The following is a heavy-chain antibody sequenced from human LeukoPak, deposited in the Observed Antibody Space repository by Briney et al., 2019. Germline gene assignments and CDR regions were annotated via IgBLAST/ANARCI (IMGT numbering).Heavy chain of an antibody. J-gene: IGHJ3*02. CDR2: IYYSGST. CDR3: ARFVRSSGWYPSDAFDI. Sequence: PSETLSLTCPVSGGSVSSGSYYWSWIRQPPGKGLEWIGYIYYSGSTNYNPSLKSRVTISVDTSKNQFSLKLSSVTAADTAVYYCARFVRSSGWYPSDAFDIWGQGTMVTVSS. V-gene: IGHV4-61*01. CDR1: GGSVSSGSYY. D-gene: IGHD6-19*01.